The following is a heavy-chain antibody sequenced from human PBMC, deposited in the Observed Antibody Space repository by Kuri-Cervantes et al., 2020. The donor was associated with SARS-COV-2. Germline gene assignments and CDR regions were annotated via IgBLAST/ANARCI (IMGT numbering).Heavy chain of an antibody. V-gene: IGHV3-43*01. CDR3: AKGSQLRYFDWLPQGGYFDY. J-gene: IGHJ4*02. CDR1: GFTFSNYW. Sequence: GGSLRLSCAASGFTFSNYWMSWVRQAPGKGLEWVSLISWDGGSTYYADSVKGRFTISRDNSKNSLYLQMNSLRTEDTALYYCAKGSQLRYFDWLPQGGYFDYWGQGTLVTVSS. D-gene: IGHD3-9*01. CDR2: ISWDGGST.